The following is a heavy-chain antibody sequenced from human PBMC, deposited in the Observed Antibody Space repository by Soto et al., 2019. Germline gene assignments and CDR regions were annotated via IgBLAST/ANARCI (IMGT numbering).Heavy chain of an antibody. V-gene: IGHV4-34*01. CDR2: INRSGST. CDR1: GGSFSGYF. D-gene: IGHD3-16*02. CDR3: ARGRLYVGGLSYNYLDF. J-gene: IGHJ4*02. Sequence: QVQLQQWGAGLLKPSETLSLTCAVYGGSFSGYFWSWIRQSPGKGLEWIGEINRSGSTNYIPSLKSRVTISVDTSKNQFSLKLSSVTAADTSVYYCARGRLYVGGLSYNYLDFWGQGTLVTVSS.